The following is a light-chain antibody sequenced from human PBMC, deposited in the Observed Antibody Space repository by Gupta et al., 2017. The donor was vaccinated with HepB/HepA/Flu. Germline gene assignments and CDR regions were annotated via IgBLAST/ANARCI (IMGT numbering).Light chain of an antibody. J-gene: IGLJ1*01. V-gene: IGLV3-19*01. CDR1: SLRKYY. CDR3: NSRDISSNLEV. CDR2: GNN. Sequence: SSELTQDPAVSVALGQTVRITCQGDSLRKYYASWYLQKPGQAPVLVIYGNNKRPSGIPDRFSGSSSGNTASLTITGAQAEDEADFYCNSRDISSNLEVFGPGTKLTVL.